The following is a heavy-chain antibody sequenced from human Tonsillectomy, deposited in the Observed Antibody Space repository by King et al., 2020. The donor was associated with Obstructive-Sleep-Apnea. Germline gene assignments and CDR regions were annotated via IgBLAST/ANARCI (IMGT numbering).Heavy chain of an antibody. CDR2: VIPIFCRT. CDR1: GGTFSSDV. V-gene: IGHV1-69*01. CDR3: ARSGGGFDSFDV. J-gene: IGHJ3*01. Sequence: VQLVQSGAEVKRPGSSVKVSCKASGGTFSSDVISWVRPAPGQGLEWMGGVIPIFCRTNYARKFQGRVTITADESTSTAYMDLTSLRSEDTAVYFCARSGGGFDSFDVWGQGTLVTVSS. D-gene: IGHD2-15*01.